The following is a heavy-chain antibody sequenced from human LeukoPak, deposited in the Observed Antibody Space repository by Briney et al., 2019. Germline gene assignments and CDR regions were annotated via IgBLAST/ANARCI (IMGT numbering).Heavy chain of an antibody. D-gene: IGHD3-22*01. CDR3: ARVPYYDSLFDY. J-gene: IGHJ4*02. CDR1: GYTFTSYY. Sequence: ASVKVSCKASGYTFTSYYMHWVRQAPGQGLEWMGWINPNSGGTNYAQKFQGRVTMTRDPSISTAYMELSRLRSDDTAVYYCARVPYYDSLFDYWGQGTLVAVSS. V-gene: IGHV1-2*02. CDR2: INPNSGGT.